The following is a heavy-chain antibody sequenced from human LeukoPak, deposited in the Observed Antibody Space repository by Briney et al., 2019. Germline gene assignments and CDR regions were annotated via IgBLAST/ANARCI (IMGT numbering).Heavy chain of an antibody. Sequence: GRSLRLSCAASAFTVSSYGMHWVRQAPGKGLEWVAVISYDGSNKYYADSVKGRFTISRDNSKNTLYLQMNSLRAEDTAVYYCAKDPHYYGSGSYGDYFDYWGQGTLVTVSS. CDR2: ISYDGSNK. CDR3: AKDPHYYGSGSYGDYFDY. CDR1: AFTVSSYG. V-gene: IGHV3-30*18. D-gene: IGHD3-10*01. J-gene: IGHJ4*02.